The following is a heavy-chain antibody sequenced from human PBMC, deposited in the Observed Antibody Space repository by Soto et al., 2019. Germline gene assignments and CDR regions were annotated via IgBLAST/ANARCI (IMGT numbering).Heavy chain of an antibody. CDR3: ARARKGYCSGGSFYRSSGYYYYGMDV. V-gene: IGHV1-69*01. CDR1: GGTFSSYA. D-gene: IGHD2-15*01. J-gene: IGHJ6*02. CDR2: IIPIFGTA. Sequence: QVQLVQSGAEVKKPGSSVKVSCKASGGTFSSYAISWVRQAPGQGLEWMGGIIPIFGTANYAQKFQGRVTITADESTSTAYMELSSLRSEDTAVYYCARARKGYCSGGSFYRSSGYYYYGMDVWGQGTTVTVSS.